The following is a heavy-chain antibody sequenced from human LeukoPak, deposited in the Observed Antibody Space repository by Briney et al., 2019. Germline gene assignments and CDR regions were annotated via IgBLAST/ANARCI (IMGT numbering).Heavy chain of an antibody. CDR3: ARSRKNWGFDHDAFDI. D-gene: IGHD7-27*01. Sequence: SVKVSCKASGGTFSSYAISWVRQAPGQGLEWMGRIIPIFGTANCAQKFQGRVTITTDESTSTAYMELSSLRSEDTAVYYCARSRKNWGFDHDAFDIWGQGTMVTVSS. CDR2: IIPIFGTA. CDR1: GGTFSSYA. V-gene: IGHV1-69*05. J-gene: IGHJ3*02.